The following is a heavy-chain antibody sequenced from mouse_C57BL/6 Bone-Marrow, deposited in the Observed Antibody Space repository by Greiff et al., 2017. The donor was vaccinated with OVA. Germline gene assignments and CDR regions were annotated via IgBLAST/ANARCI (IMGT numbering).Heavy chain of an antibody. CDR1: GYTFTSYW. CDR2: IDPSDSYT. J-gene: IGHJ4*01. CDR3: ASGASNYYAMDY. Sequence: QVQLQQSGAELVMPGATVKLSCKASGYTFTSYWMHWVKQRPGQGLEWIGEIDPSDSYTNYNQKFNGKTTLTVDKSSSTAYMQLSSPTAEDSAVYYYASGASNYYAMDYGR. V-gene: IGHV1-69*01. D-gene: IGHD2-5*01.